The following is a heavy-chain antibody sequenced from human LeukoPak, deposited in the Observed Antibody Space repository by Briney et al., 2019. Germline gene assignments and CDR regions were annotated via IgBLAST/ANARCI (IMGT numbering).Heavy chain of an antibody. D-gene: IGHD3-3*01. CDR3: ARVTGLREWLLSGTNYYYYMDV. J-gene: IGHJ6*03. V-gene: IGHV4-61*08. Sequence: PSETLSLTCTVSGGSISSGGYYWSWIRQHPGKGLEWIGYIYYSGSTNYNPSLKSRVTISVDTSKNQFSLKLSSVAAADTAVYYCARVTGLREWLLSGTNYYYYMDVWGKGTTVTVSS. CDR2: IYYSGST. CDR1: GGSISSGGYY.